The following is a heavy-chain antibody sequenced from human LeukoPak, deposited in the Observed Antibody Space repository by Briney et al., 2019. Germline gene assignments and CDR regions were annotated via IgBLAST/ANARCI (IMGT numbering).Heavy chain of an antibody. CDR1: GGSISSYY. V-gene: IGHV4-4*07. CDR2: IYTSGST. D-gene: IGHD3-10*01. Sequence: KTSETLSLTCTVSGGSISSYYWSWIRQPAGKGLEWIGRIYTSGSTNYNPPLKSRVTMSVDTSKNQFSLKLSSVTAADTAVYYCARDRRTDGSGSYFYYYYMDVWGKGTTVTVSS. CDR3: ARDRRTDGSGSYFYYYYMDV. J-gene: IGHJ6*03.